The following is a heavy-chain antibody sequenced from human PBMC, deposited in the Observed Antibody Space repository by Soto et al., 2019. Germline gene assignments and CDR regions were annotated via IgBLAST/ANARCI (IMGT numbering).Heavy chain of an antibody. Sequence: QVQLVQSGAEVKKPGASVKVSCKASGYTFTSYDINWVRQATGQGLEWMGWMNPNSGNTGYAQKFQGRLTMTRNTSISTAYMELSSLRSEDTAVYYCARGYSSGWYVRGRYFDLWGRGTLVTVSS. CDR3: ARGYSSGWYVRGRYFDL. CDR2: MNPNSGNT. CDR1: GYTFTSYD. V-gene: IGHV1-8*01. D-gene: IGHD6-19*01. J-gene: IGHJ2*01.